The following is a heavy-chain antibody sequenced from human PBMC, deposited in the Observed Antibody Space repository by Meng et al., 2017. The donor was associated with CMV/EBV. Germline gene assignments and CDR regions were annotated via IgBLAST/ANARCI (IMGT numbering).Heavy chain of an antibody. D-gene: IGHD1-26*01. CDR3: ARDSRSRIVGATVGGFDY. J-gene: IGHJ4*02. CDR1: GGSISSSSYY. CDR2: IYYSGST. Sequence: PPLRAPGPGLVKPSETLPLTCTVSGGSISSSSYYWGWIRQPPGKGLEWIGSIYYSGSTYYNPSLKSRVTISVDTSKNQFSLKLSSVTAADTAVYYCARDSRSRIVGATVGGFDYWGQGTLVTVSS. V-gene: IGHV4-39*07.